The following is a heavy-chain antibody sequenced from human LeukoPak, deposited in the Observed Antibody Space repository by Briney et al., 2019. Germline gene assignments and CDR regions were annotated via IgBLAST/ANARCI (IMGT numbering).Heavy chain of an antibody. CDR1: GFTFSSYA. V-gene: IGHV3-23*01. CDR2: ISGSGGST. CDR3: AKESNFWSGYYPPSFDY. J-gene: IGHJ4*02. Sequence: GGSLRLSCAASGFTFSSYAMSWVRQAPGKGLKWVSAISGSGGSTYYADSVKGRFTISRDNSKNTLYLQMNSLRAEDTAVYYCAKESNFWSGYYPPSFDYWGQGTLVTVSS. D-gene: IGHD3-3*01.